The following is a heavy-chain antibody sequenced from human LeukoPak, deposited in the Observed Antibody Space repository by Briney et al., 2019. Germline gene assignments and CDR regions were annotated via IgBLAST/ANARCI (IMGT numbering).Heavy chain of an antibody. V-gene: IGHV3-23*01. J-gene: IGHJ4*02. D-gene: IGHD6-19*01. CDR2: ISGSGGGT. CDR1: GFSFSSYA. Sequence: PGGSLRLSCEASGFSFSSYAMHWVRQAPGKGLEWVSAISGSGGGTYYADSVKGRFTISRDNSKNTLYLQMSSLSTEDTAVYYCAKTTTGYSSGRYPGWPVDYWGQGTLVSVSS. CDR3: AKTTTGYSSGRYPGWPVDY.